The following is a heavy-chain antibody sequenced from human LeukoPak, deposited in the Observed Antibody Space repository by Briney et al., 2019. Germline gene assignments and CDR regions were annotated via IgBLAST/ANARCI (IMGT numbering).Heavy chain of an antibody. V-gene: IGHV3-23*01. CDR2: IFPSGGEI. J-gene: IGHJ3*01. CDR3: AKVRKGVGAFDL. Sequence: SGGSLRLSCAASGFTFSTFAMIWVRQPPGKGLEWVSSIFPSGGEIHYADSVRGRFTISRDNSKSTLSLQMNSLRAEDTAIYYCAKVRKGVGAFDLWGQGTMVTVSS. CDR1: GFTFSTFA. D-gene: IGHD3-16*01.